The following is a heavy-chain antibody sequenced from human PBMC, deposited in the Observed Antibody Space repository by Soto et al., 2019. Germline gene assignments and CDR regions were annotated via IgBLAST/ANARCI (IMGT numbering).Heavy chain of an antibody. V-gene: IGHV1-18*01. J-gene: IGHJ3*02. CDR3: ASQYYDFWSGFKGRDAFDI. CDR1: GYTFTSYG. D-gene: IGHD3-3*01. CDR2: ISAYNGNT. Sequence: ASVKVSCKASGYTFTSYGISWVRQAPGQGLEWMGWISAYNGNTNYAQKLQGRVTMTTDTSTSTAYMELRSSVTAADTAVYYCASQYYDFWSGFKGRDAFDIWGQGTMVTVSS.